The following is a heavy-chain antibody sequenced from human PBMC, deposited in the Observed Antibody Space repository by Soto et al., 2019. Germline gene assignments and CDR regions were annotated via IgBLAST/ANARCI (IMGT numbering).Heavy chain of an antibody. J-gene: IGHJ5*02. CDR1: GGSISSYY. D-gene: IGHD6-19*01. CDR2: IYTSGST. CDR3: AREREQWLVGWWFDP. Sequence: QVQLQESGPGLVKPSETLSLTCTVSGGSISSYYWRWIRQPAGKGLEWIGRIYTSGSTNYNPSLKGRVTMSVDTSKNQFSLKLSSVTAADTAVYYCAREREQWLVGWWFDPWGQGTLVTVSS. V-gene: IGHV4-4*07.